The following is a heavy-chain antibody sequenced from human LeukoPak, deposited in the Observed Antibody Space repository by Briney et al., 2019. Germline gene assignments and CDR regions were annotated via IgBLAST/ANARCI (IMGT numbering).Heavy chain of an antibody. CDR2: ISGSGGST. J-gene: IGHJ5*02. CDR3: AKERGYYGSGSSPPGLNWFDP. D-gene: IGHD3-10*01. V-gene: IGHV3-23*01. Sequence: GGSLRLSCAASGFTFSSYAMSWVRQAPGKGLEWVSAISGSGGSTYYADSVKGRFIISRDNSKNTLYLQMNSLRAEDTAVYYCAKERGYYGSGSSPPGLNWFDPWGQGTLVTVSS. CDR1: GFTFSSYA.